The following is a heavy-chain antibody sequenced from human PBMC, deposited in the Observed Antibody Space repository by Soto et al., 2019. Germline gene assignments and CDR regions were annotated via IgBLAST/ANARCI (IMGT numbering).Heavy chain of an antibody. J-gene: IGHJ6*02. V-gene: IGHV4-31*03. D-gene: IGHD2-2*02. Sequence: SETLSLTCTVSGGSISSGGYCWSWIRQHPGKGLEWIGYIYYSGSTYYNPSLKSRVTISVDTSKNQFSLKLSSVTAADTAVYYCARDRDCSSTSCYTDYYYGMDVWGQGTTVTVSS. CDR2: IYYSGST. CDR1: GGSISSGGYC. CDR3: ARDRDCSSTSCYTDYYYGMDV.